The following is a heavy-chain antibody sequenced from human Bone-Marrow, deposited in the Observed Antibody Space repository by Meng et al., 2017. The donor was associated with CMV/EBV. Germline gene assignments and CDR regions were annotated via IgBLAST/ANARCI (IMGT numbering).Heavy chain of an antibody. V-gene: IGHV4-34*01. CDR2: INHSGST. CDR1: GGSFSGYY. D-gene: IGHD6-13*01. CDR3: ARDTSSWSTLYNWFDP. J-gene: IGHJ5*02. Sequence: GSLRLSCAVYGGSFSGYYWSWIRQPPGKGLEWIGEINHSGSTSYNPSLKSRVTISVDTSKNQFSLKLSSVTAADTAVYYCARDTSSWSTLYNWFDPWGQGTLVTVSS.